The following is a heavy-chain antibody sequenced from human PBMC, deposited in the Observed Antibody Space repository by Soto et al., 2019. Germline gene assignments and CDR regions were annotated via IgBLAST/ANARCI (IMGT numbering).Heavy chain of an antibody. J-gene: IGHJ6*02. V-gene: IGHV3-74*01. CDR1: GFTFSTYW. Sequence: EVQLVESGGGLVQPGGSLRLSCAASGFTFSTYWMHWVRQPPGKGLVWVSRINNDGSNTAYADSVKGRFSISRDNAKSTLYRQRNSLRAEDTAVYYCERDPLIGTTDYGLESWGQGTTVSVSS. D-gene: IGHD1-7*01. CDR3: ERDPLIGTTDYGLES. CDR2: INNDGSNT.